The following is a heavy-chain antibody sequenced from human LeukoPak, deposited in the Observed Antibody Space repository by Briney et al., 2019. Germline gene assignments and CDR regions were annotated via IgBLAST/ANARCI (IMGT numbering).Heavy chain of an antibody. CDR2: ITNDGSST. D-gene: IGHD4-17*01. CDR3: SGPGYGSPVSNFDY. V-gene: IGHV3-74*01. Sequence: PGGSLRLSCAASGLTFSSHWMHWVRQAPGKGLVWVSRITNDGSSTTYADSVKGRFTISRDNSKNTLYLQMNSLRAEDTAVYYCSGPGYGSPVSNFDYWEQGTLVTVSS. J-gene: IGHJ4*02. CDR1: GLTFSSHW.